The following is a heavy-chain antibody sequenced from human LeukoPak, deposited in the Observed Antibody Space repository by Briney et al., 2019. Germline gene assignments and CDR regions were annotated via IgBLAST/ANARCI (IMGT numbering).Heavy chain of an antibody. CDR2: INSDGNST. J-gene: IGHJ4*02. Sequence: PGGSLRLSCAASGFTFSSYWMSWVRQAPGKGLVWVSRINSDGNSTSYADSVKGRFTISRDNAKNTLYLQMNSLRAEDTAVYYCASLGRSFDYWGQGTLVTVSS. D-gene: IGHD1-26*01. CDR3: ASLGRSFDY. CDR1: GFTFSSYW. V-gene: IGHV3-74*01.